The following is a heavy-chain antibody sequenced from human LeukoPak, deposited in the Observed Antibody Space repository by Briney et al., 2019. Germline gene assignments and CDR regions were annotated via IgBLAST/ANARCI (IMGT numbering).Heavy chain of an antibody. J-gene: IGHJ4*02. D-gene: IGHD1-26*01. CDR2: IRYDGSNK. CDR3: ARGIVGATDYFDY. CDR1: GFTFSSYG. Sequence: GGSLRLSCAASGFTFSSYGMNWVRQAPGKGLEWVAFIRYDGSNKYYADPVKGRFTISRDNSKNTLYLQMNSLRAEDTAVYYCARGIVGATDYFDYWGQGTLVTVSS. V-gene: IGHV3-30*02.